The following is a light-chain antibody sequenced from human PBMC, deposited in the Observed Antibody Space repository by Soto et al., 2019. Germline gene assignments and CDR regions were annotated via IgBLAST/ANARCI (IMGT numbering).Light chain of an antibody. CDR2: DVS. V-gene: IGLV2-14*01. Sequence: QSVLTQPASVSGSPGQSITISCTGTSSDVGRYTSVSWYQQHPGKAPKLMIYDVSNRPSGVSNRFSGSKSGNTASLTISGLQADDEADYYCSSYTSSNTLVFGGGTKLTVL. CDR1: SSDVGRYTS. CDR3: SSYTSSNTLV. J-gene: IGLJ2*01.